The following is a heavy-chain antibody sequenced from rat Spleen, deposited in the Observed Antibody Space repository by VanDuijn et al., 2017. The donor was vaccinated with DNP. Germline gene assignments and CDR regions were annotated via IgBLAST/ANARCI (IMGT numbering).Heavy chain of an antibody. CDR3: ARNNYFDY. CDR1: GFSLTSYT. Sequence: QVQLKESGPGLVQPSQTLSLTCTVSGFSLTSYTVNWVRQPPGKGLEWIAAISSGGSTYYNSSLKSRLSISRDTSKSKVFLKMNSLQTEDTAMYFCARNNYFDYWGQGVMVTVSS. J-gene: IGHJ2*01. D-gene: IGHD1-10*01. CDR2: ISSGGST. V-gene: IGHV2-6*01.